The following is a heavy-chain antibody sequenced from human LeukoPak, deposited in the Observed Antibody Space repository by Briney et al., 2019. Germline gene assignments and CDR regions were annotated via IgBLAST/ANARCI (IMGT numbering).Heavy chain of an antibody. CDR1: GGSFSGYY. CDR3: AVGDTIAARQNY. J-gene: IGHJ4*02. D-gene: IGHD6-6*01. Sequence: PSETPSLTCAVYGGSFSGYYRSWFRQPPGKGLEWIGEINHSGSTNYNPSLKSRVTISVDTSKNQFSLKLSSVTAADTAVYYCAVGDTIAARQNYWGQGTLVTVSS. V-gene: IGHV4-34*01. CDR2: INHSGST.